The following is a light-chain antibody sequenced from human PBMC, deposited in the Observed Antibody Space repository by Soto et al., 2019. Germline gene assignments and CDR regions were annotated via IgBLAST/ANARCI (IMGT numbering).Light chain of an antibody. CDR1: QSVGSYY. CDR3: QQYGRT. CDR2: GAS. J-gene: IGKJ1*01. Sequence: EIVLTQSPGTLSSSPGERATLSCRASQSVGSYYLAWYQQKPGQAPRLLIYGASNRATGVPDRFSGSGSGTDFILTITGLEPEDSAVYFCQQYGRTFGQGTKVDVK. V-gene: IGKV3-20*01.